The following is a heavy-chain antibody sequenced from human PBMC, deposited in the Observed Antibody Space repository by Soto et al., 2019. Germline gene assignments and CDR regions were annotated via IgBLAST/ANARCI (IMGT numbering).Heavy chain of an antibody. Sequence: QLQLQESGPGLVKPSETLSLTCTVSGGSISSSSYYWGWIRQPPGKGLEWIGSISYSGSTYYNPSLKSRVTISVDTSKNQFSLKLNSVTAADTAVYYCARQGRPGYFYYYGMDVWGQGTTVTVSS. CDR2: ISYSGST. CDR3: ARQGRPGYFYYYGMDV. CDR1: GGSISSSSYY. J-gene: IGHJ6*02. D-gene: IGHD1-26*01. V-gene: IGHV4-39*01.